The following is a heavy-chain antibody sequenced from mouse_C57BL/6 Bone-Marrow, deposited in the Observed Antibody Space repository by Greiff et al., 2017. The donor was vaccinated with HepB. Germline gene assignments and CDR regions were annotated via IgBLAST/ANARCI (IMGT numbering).Heavy chain of an antibody. Sequence: EVHLLESGGGLVQSGRSLRLSCATSGFTFSDFYMEWVRQAPGKGLEWIAASRNKANDYTTEYSASVKGRFIVSRDTSQSILYLQMNALRAEDTAIYYCARDDQGWFAYWGQGTLVTVSA. CDR3: ARDDQGWFAY. CDR1: GFTFSDFY. D-gene: IGHD3-2*02. V-gene: IGHV7-1*01. J-gene: IGHJ3*01. CDR2: SRNKANDYTT.